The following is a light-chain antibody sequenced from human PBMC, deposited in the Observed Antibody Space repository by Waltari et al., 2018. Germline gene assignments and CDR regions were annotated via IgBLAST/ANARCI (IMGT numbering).Light chain of an antibody. Sequence: DTAMTQSPGTLSVSPGDRVTFSCRPSQTVYGELAWYQQKSGQTPRLLIYGASTRGTSIPARFSGSGSGTEFTLTISSLQSEDFGVYYCQQYYNWPLTFGGGTKVEIK. V-gene: IGKV3-15*01. CDR3: QQYYNWPLT. CDR1: QTVYGE. CDR2: GAS. J-gene: IGKJ4*01.